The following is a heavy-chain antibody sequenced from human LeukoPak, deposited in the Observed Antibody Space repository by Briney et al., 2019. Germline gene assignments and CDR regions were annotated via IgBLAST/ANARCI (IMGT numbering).Heavy chain of an antibody. V-gene: IGHV3-11*04. CDR1: GFTFSDYY. Sequence: GGSLRLSCAASGFTFSDYYMSWIRQAPGKGLEWVSYISSSGSTIYYADSVKGRFTISRDNAKNSLYLQMNSLRAEDTAVYYCARDYRPYSYALYYFDYWGQGTLVTVSS. CDR3: ARDYRPYSYALYYFDY. J-gene: IGHJ4*02. D-gene: IGHD5-18*01. CDR2: ISSSGSTI.